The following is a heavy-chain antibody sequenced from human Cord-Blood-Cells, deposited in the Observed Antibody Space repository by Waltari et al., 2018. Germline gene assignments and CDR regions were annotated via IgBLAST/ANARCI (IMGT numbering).Heavy chain of an antibody. CDR3: ARDNRGYSYGDAFDI. CDR2: IYHSGRT. CDR1: GGSISSGGYS. Sequence: QLQLQESGSGLVKPSQTLSLTCAVSGGSISSGGYSWSWIRQPPGKGLEWIGYIYHSGRTYYSPTLKSRGTRSVDRSKNQFSLKLSSVTAADTAVYYCARDNRGYSYGDAFDIWGQGTMVTVSS. V-gene: IGHV4-30-2*01. J-gene: IGHJ3*02. D-gene: IGHD5-18*01.